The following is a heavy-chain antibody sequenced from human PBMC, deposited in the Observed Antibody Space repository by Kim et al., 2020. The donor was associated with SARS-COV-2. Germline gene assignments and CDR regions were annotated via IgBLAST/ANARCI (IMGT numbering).Heavy chain of an antibody. CDR3: ARRSGYSYALDY. J-gene: IGHJ4*02. V-gene: IGHV1-18*01. CDR2: ISAYNGNT. D-gene: IGHD5-18*01. CDR1: GYTFTSYV. Sequence: ASVNVSCKASGYTFTSYVISWVRQAPGQGLEWMGWISAYNGNTNYAQKLQGRVTMTTDTSTSTAYMGLRSLRSDDTAVYYCARRSGYSYALDYWGQGTLVTVSS.